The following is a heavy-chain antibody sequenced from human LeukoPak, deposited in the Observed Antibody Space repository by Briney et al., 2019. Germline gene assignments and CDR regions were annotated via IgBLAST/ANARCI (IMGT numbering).Heavy chain of an antibody. J-gene: IGHJ6*03. D-gene: IGHD5-12*01. V-gene: IGHV3-64*01. CDR2: ISSNGGST. CDR3: ARAASGPGYSGYDPLYYYYYYMDV. CDR1: GFTFSSYA. Sequence: PGGSLRLSCAASGFTFSSYAMHWVRQAPGKGLEYVSAISSNGGSTYYANSVKGRFTISRDNSKNTLYLQMGSLRAEDMAVYYCARAASGPGYSGYDPLYYYYYYMDVWGKGTTVTVSS.